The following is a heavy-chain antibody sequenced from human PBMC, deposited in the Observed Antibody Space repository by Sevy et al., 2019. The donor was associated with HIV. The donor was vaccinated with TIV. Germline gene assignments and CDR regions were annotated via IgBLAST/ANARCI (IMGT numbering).Heavy chain of an antibody. J-gene: IGHJ6*02. Sequence: GGSLRLSCAASGFTFSTYAMNWVHQAPGKGLEWVSAISRSGGSTYSADSVEGRFTISRDNFKNTLYLQLSSLRVDDTAVYYCAKGYCDGGSCPRDYYYYGMDVWGQGTTVTVSS. CDR3: AKGYCDGGSCPRDYYYYGMDV. V-gene: IGHV3-23*01. CDR2: ISRSGGST. D-gene: IGHD2-15*01. CDR1: GFTFSTYA.